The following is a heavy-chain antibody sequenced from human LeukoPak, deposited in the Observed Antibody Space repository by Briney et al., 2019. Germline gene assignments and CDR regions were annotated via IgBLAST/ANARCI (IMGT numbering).Heavy chain of an antibody. J-gene: IGHJ4*02. D-gene: IGHD2-15*01. CDR1: GGSISSYY. CDR3: ARASCSGGSCYIDY. V-gene: IGHV4-4*07. Sequence: SETLSLTCTVSGGSISSYYWSWIRQPAGKGLESIGHISTSGSTNYNPSLKSRVTMSVDTSKNQFSLKLSSVTAADTAVYYCARASCSGGSCYIDYWGQGTLVTVSS. CDR2: ISTSGST.